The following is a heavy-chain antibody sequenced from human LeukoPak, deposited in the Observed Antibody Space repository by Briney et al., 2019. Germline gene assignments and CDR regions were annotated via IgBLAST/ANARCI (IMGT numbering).Heavy chain of an antibody. CDR3: AKGRGHSSTWDL. CDR1: GFTFSSYS. D-gene: IGHD6-13*01. J-gene: IGHJ5*02. CDR2: ISSSSSYI. Sequence: GGSLRLSCAASGFTFSSYSMNWVRQAPGKGLEWVSSISSSSSYIYYADSVKGRFTISRDNAKNSLYLQMNSLRAEDTAVYYCAKGRGHSSTWDLWGQGTLVIVSS. V-gene: IGHV3-21*04.